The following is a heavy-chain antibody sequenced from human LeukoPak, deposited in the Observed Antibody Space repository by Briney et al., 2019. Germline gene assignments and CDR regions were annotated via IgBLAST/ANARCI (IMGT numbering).Heavy chain of an antibody. CDR2: ISYGGSNK. V-gene: IGHV3-30*04. D-gene: IGHD1-26*01. CDR3: ARDRYSGSSTLAYYFDY. J-gene: IGHJ4*02. Sequence: PGGSLRLSCAASGFTFSSYAMHWVRQAPGKGLEWVAVISYGGSNKYYADSVKGRFTISRDNSKNTLYLQMNSLRAEDTAVYYCARDRYSGSSTLAYYFDYWGQGTLVTVSS. CDR1: GFTFSSYA.